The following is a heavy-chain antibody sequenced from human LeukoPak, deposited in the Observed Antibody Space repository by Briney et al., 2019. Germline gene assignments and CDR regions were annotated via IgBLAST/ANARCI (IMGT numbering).Heavy chain of an antibody. D-gene: IGHD3-10*01. CDR3: TSSYRVRGRAFDI. V-gene: IGHV3-21*01. J-gene: IGHJ3*02. CDR2: ISSSSSYI. CDR1: GFTFSSYS. Sequence: GGSLRLSCAASGFTFSSYSMNWVRQAPGKGLEWVSSISSSSSYIYYADSVKGRFTISRDNAKNSLYLQMNSLRAEDTAVYYCTSSYRVRGRAFDIWGQGTMVTVSS.